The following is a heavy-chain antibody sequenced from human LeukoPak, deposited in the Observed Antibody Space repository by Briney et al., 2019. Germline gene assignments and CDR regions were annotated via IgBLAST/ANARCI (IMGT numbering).Heavy chain of an antibody. J-gene: IGHJ4*02. V-gene: IGHV3-23*01. Sequence: GGSLRLSCAASGFTFSSYAMSWVRQAPGKGLEWVSAISGSGGSTYYADSVKGRFTISRDNSKNTLYLQMNSLRTEDTALYYCAKGGYDFGGGVDYWGQGTLVTVSS. D-gene: IGHD3-16*01. CDR2: ISGSGGST. CDR1: GFTFSSYA. CDR3: AKGGYDFGGGVDY.